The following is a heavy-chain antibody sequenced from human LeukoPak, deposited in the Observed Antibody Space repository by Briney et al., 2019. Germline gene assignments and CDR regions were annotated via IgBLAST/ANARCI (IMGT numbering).Heavy chain of an antibody. CDR3: AAGPWELDF. V-gene: IGHV4-4*09. CDR2: IYNGGNT. CDR1: GVSLNTYY. D-gene: IGHD1-26*01. Sequence: SETLSLSCTVSGVSLNTYYASWIRQAPGKGLEFIGFIYNGGNTNYNPPLQRRAPISVDTSNSPLSVRLTSVTASDTAMYFGAAGPWELDFWGQGTLVTVSS. J-gene: IGHJ4*02.